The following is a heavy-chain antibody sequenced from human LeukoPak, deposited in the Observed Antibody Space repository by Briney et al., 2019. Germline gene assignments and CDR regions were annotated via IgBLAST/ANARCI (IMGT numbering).Heavy chain of an antibody. Sequence: SVKVSCKASGGTFSSYAISWVRQAPGQGLEWMGRIIPILGIANYAQKFQGRVTITADKSTSTAYMELSSLRSEDTAVYYCARDGEHCSGVSCYSGTAGSYWGQGTLVTVSS. V-gene: IGHV1-69*04. CDR2: IIPILGIA. CDR1: GGTFSSYA. CDR3: ARDGEHCSGVSCYSGTAGSY. D-gene: IGHD2-15*01. J-gene: IGHJ4*02.